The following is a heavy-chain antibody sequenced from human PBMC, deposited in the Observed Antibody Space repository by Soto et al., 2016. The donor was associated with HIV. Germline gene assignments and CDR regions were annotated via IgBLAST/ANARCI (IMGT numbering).Heavy chain of an antibody. V-gene: IGHV3-73*01. D-gene: IGHD3-10*01. Sequence: EVQLVESGGGLVQPGGSLKLSCAASGFTFSGSAMHWVRQASGKGLEWVGRIRSKANSYATAYAASVKGRFTISRDDSKNTAYLQMNSLKTEDTAVYYCRASMVRGNYWGQGTPGHRLL. CDR1: GFTFSGSA. CDR2: IRSKANSYAT. CDR3: RASMVRGNY. J-gene: IGHJ4*02.